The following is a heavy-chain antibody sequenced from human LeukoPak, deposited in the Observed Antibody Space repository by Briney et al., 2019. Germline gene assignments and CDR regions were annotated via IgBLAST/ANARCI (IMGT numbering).Heavy chain of an antibody. CDR1: GFTFDDYA. CDR3: ARSAGVGADRTDVFDI. Sequence: GGSLRLSCASSGFTFDDYAMHWVRQGPVKGLEWVSGIRWNSEDIGYAASVKGRFTISRGNAKNSLYLQMGSLKFEDTALYYCARSAGVGADRTDVFDIWGQGTRVTVSS. V-gene: IGHV3-9*01. J-gene: IGHJ3*02. CDR2: IRWNSEDI. D-gene: IGHD1-26*01.